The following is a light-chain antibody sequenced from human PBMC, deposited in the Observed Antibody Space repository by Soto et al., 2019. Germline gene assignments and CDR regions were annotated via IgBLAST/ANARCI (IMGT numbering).Light chain of an antibody. CDR1: QSVSNNY. Sequence: EIVLTQSPGTLFFSPGERATLSCRPSQSVSNNYLAWYQQKPGHAPRLLIYGASSRATGIPDSFSGGGSGTDFTLTISRLEPEDFAVYYCQQYGSSPYTFGQGTK. CDR2: GAS. V-gene: IGKV3-20*01. CDR3: QQYGSSPYT. J-gene: IGKJ2*01.